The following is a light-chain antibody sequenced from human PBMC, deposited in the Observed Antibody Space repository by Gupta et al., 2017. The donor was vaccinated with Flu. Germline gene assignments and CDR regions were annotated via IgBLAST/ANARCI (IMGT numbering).Light chain of an antibody. CDR2: RND. CDR3: AACDDTLSGWV. CDR1: RSELGNNF. J-gene: IGLJ3*02. Sequence: QSALTQPASASGTPGQRVSISCSGSRSELGNNFVYWYQQLPVTAPNLLIYRNDQRPSGVPDRFSGSKSGPSAALAISGLRSEDDADYYCAACDDTLSGWVFGGGTKLTVL. V-gene: IGLV1-47*01.